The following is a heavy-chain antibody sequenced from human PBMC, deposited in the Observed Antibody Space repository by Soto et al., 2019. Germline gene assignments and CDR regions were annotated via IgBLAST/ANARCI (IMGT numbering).Heavy chain of an antibody. CDR3: ARVPTHWFDP. D-gene: IGHD4-17*01. V-gene: IGHV4-59*01. J-gene: IGHJ5*02. CDR1: GGSISSYY. CDR2: IYYSGST. Sequence: QVQLQESGPGLVKPSETLSLTCTVSGGSISSYYWSWIRQPPGKGLEWIGYIYYSGSTNYNPSLKSRVTISVDTSKNQFSLKLSSVTAADTAVYCCARVPTHWFDPWGQGTLVTVSS.